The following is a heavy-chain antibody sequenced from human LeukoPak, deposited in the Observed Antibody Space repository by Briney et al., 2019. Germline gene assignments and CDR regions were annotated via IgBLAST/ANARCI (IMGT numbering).Heavy chain of an antibody. Sequence: SETLSLTCTVSGGSISSSHYYWGWIRQTPGKGLEWIGTIYYSGTTYYNPSLESRATISVDTSKNQFSLKLSSVTAADTAVYYCARGPTYCSGGSCYGEEVDYWGQGTLVTVSS. CDR2: IYYSGTT. CDR3: ARGPTYCSGGSCYGEEVDY. J-gene: IGHJ4*02. CDR1: GGSISSSHYY. D-gene: IGHD2-15*01. V-gene: IGHV4-39*07.